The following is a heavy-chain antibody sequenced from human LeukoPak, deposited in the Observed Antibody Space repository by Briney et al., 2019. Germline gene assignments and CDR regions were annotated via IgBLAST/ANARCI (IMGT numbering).Heavy chain of an antibody. Sequence: SETLSLTCTVSGGSISSSSYYWGWIRQPPGKGLEWIGSIYYSGSTYYNPSLKSRVTISVDTSKNQFSLKLSSVTAADTAVYYCARDRYSGYDGFGAFDIWGQGTMVTVSS. CDR1: GGSISSSSYY. V-gene: IGHV4-39*07. D-gene: IGHD5-12*01. CDR2: IYYSGST. J-gene: IGHJ3*02. CDR3: ARDRYSGYDGFGAFDI.